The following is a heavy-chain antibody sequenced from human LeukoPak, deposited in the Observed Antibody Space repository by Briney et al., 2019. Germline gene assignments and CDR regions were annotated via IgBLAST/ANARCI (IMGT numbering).Heavy chain of an antibody. D-gene: IGHD4-17*01. CDR2: IYYSGST. V-gene: IGHV4-28*03. CDR3: ARGSYGDYEDY. J-gene: IGHJ4*02. CDR1: GYSISSSNW. Sequence: SDTLSLTCAVSGYSISSSNWWGWIRQPPGQGLEWIGYIYYSGSTYYNPSLKSRVTMSVDTSKNQFSLKLSSVTAADTAVYYCARGSYGDYEDYWGQGTLVTVSS.